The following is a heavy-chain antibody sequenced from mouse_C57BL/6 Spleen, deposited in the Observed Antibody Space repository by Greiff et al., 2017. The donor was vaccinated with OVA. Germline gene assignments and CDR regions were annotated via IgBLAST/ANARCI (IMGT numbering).Heavy chain of an antibody. V-gene: IGHV2-2*01. CDR2: IWSGGST. Sequence: VMLVESGPGLVQPSQSLSITCTVSGFSLTSYGVHWVRQSPGKGLEWLGVIWSGGSTDYNAAFISRLSISKDNSKSQVFFKMNSLQADDTAIYYCARRSPVVAPMDYWGQGTSVTVSS. J-gene: IGHJ4*01. CDR3: ARRSPVVAPMDY. CDR1: GFSLTSYG. D-gene: IGHD1-1*01.